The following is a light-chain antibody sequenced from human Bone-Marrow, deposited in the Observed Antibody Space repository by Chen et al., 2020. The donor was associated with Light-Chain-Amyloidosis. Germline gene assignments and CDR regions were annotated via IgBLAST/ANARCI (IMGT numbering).Light chain of an antibody. V-gene: IGLV1-51*01. CDR2: DNN. CDR3: GTWNSGLSAVV. J-gene: IGLJ2*01. Sequence: QSVSTQPPSVSAALVQQVTISCSRSCSNIGNNYVSWYQQLPGTAPKLLLCDNNQRPSGIPARFSGSKSSTSATLGIAGLQAEDEADYYCGTWNSGLSAVVFGGGTKLTVL. CDR1: CSNIGNNY.